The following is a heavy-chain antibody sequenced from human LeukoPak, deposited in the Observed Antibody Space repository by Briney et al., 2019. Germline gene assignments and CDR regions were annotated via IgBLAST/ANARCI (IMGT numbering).Heavy chain of an antibody. Sequence: PGGSLRLSCAASGFAFSSYELNWVRQATGKGLEWVSYISSSGSTIYYADSVKGRFTISRDNAKNSLYLQMSSLRAEDTAVYYCARLRWGDYWGQGTLVTVSS. V-gene: IGHV3-48*03. J-gene: IGHJ4*02. D-gene: IGHD3-16*01. CDR3: ARLRWGDY. CDR2: ISSSGSTI. CDR1: GFAFSSYE.